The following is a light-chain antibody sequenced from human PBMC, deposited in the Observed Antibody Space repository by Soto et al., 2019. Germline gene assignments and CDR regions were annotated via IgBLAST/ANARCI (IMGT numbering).Light chain of an antibody. J-gene: IGKJ5*01. CDR3: QQYNSYSPIT. CDR2: DAS. Sequence: DIQMTQSPSTLSASVGDRVTITCRASQSVSSWLAWYQQKPGKAPKLLIYDASSLESGVPSRFSGSGSGTEFTLTIISLQPDDSAAYYCQQYNSYSPITFGQGTRLEIK. CDR1: QSVSSW. V-gene: IGKV1-5*01.